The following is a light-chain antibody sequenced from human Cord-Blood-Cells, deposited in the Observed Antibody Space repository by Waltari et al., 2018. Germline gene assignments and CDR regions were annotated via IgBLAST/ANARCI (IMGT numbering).Light chain of an antibody. Sequence: QSALTQPASVSRSPGQSITIPCTGTSSDVGGSTYVSWYQQHPGKAPKLMIYDVSNRPSGVSNRFSGSKSGNTASLTISGLQAEDEADYYCSSYTSSSSVVFGGGTKLTVL. J-gene: IGLJ2*01. V-gene: IGLV2-14*01. CDR3: SSYTSSSSVV. CDR1: SSDVGGSTY. CDR2: DVS.